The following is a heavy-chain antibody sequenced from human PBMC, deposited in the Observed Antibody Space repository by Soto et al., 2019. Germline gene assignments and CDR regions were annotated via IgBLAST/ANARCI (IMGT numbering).Heavy chain of an antibody. V-gene: IGHV3-7*01. CDR1: GFTFSSYW. D-gene: IGHD3-3*01. CDR3: ARDQRYDFWSGYWRGYYGMDV. CDR2: IKQDGSEK. Sequence: EVQLVESGGGLVQPGGSLRLSCAASGFTFSSYWMSWVRQAPGKGLEWVANIKQDGSEKYYVGSVKGRFTISRDNAKNSLYLQMNSLRAEDTAVYYCARDQRYDFWSGYWRGYYGMDVWGQGTTVTVSS. J-gene: IGHJ6*02.